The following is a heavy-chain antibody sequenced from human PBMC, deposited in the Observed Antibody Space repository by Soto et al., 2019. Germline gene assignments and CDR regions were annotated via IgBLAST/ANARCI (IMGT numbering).Heavy chain of an antibody. CDR1: GYTFTAYY. J-gene: IGHJ4*02. CDR2: INPNGGGT. CDR3: ARAVHTLIQVVRFRVDQ. Sequence: QVQLVQSGAEMKKPGASVKVSCESSGYTFTAYYIHWVRQAPGHGLEWMGWINPNGGGTKYAQKLQGRVAMTRDTSINTAYMELTRLTSDDTAVDYCARAVHTLIQVVRFRVDQWGQGTLVSVSS. D-gene: IGHD3-10*01. V-gene: IGHV1-2*02.